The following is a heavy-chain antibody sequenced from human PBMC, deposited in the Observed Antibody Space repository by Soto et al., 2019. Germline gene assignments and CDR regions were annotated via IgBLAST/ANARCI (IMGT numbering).Heavy chain of an antibody. Sequence: PGESLKISCKGSGYSFTSYWISWVRQMPGKGLEWMGRIDPSDSYTNYSPSFQGHVTISADKSISTAYLQWSSLKASDTAMYYCARRGAYYYDSQGSGGMDVWGQGTTVTVSS. CDR2: IDPSDSYT. D-gene: IGHD3-22*01. CDR1: GYSFTSYW. J-gene: IGHJ6*02. CDR3: ARRGAYYYDSQGSGGMDV. V-gene: IGHV5-10-1*01.